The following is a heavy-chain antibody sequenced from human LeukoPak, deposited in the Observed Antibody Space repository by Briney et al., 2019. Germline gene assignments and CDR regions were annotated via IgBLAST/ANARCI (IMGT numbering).Heavy chain of an antibody. CDR2: IYYSGST. Sequence: SETLSLTCTVSGGSISSYYWSWIRQPPGKGLEWIGYIYYSGSTNYNPSLKSRVTISVDTSKNQFSLKLSSVTAADTAVYYCARHLDNIGGVIVTGWFDPWGQGTLVTVSP. CDR3: ARHLDNIGGVIVTGWFDP. J-gene: IGHJ5*02. V-gene: IGHV4-59*08. CDR1: GGSISSYY. D-gene: IGHD3-16*02.